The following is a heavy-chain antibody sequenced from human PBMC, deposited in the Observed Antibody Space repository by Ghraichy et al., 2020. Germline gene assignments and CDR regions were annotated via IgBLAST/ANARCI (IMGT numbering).Heavy chain of an antibody. Sequence: GGSLRLSCAASGFAFNTYDMQWVRQAPGKGLEWVAFVRYDGKTKFYVDALRGRFTVSRDNSKNTLYLEMNSLRIDDTAVYYCAKARKESPSYSGSYSSSYYYFGMDVWGQGTTVAVSS. V-gene: IGHV3-30*02. D-gene: IGHD1-26*01. CDR2: VRYDGKTK. J-gene: IGHJ6*02. CDR3: AKARKESPSYSGSYSSSYYYFGMDV. CDR1: GFAFNTYD.